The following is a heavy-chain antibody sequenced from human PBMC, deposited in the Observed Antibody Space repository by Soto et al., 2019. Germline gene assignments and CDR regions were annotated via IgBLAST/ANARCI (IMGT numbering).Heavy chain of an antibody. D-gene: IGHD4-17*01. CDR3: ASLYGDPGGCYFDY. Sequence: PSETLSLTCTVSGGSISSYYWSWIRQPPGKGLEWIGYIYYSGSTNYNPSLKSRVTISVDTSKNQFSLKLSSVTAADTAVYYCASLYGDPGGCYFDYWGQGTLVTVSS. J-gene: IGHJ4*02. CDR2: IYYSGST. V-gene: IGHV4-59*08. CDR1: GGSISSYY.